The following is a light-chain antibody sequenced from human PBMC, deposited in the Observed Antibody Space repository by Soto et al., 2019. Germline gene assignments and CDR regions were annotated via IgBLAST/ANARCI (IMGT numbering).Light chain of an antibody. CDR1: SSDVGAYNY. CDR3: STWDDSLNGWV. J-gene: IGLJ3*02. CDR2: DVI. Sequence: QSALTQPRSVSGSPGQSVTISCTGTSSDVGAYNYVSWYQQHPGKAPKLMIYDVIKRPSGVPDRFSGSKSGSTASLTISGLQSDDEAVYFCSTWDDSLNGWVFGGGTKVTVL. V-gene: IGLV2-11*01.